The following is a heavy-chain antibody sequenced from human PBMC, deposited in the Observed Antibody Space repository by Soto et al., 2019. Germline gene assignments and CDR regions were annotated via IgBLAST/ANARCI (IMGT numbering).Heavy chain of an antibody. CDR3: AKPSGHPPLHWFDP. CDR2: ISGSGGGSHTL. D-gene: IGHD3-3*01. J-gene: IGHJ5*02. V-gene: IGHV3-23*01. CDR1: VFTISIYA. Sequence: GGSLRLSCVASVFTISIYAISWVRQAPGEGLDWVSTISGSGGGSHTLYYTDSVKGRFTMSGDKSTNTLYLQMNNLRAEDTAVYYCAKPSGHPPLHWFDPWGQGTMVTVSS.